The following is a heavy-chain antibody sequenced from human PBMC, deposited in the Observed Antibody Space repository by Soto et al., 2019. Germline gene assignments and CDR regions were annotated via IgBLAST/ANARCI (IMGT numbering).Heavy chain of an antibody. CDR1: GFSLSTTGVG. CDR2: IYWDDDK. J-gene: IGHJ5*02. CDR3: AHSLIGYYYDSSGSNWFDP. Sequence: QITLKESGPTLVKPTQTLTLTCTFSGFSLSTTGVGVGWIRQPPGKALEWLALIYWDDDKRYSPSLNSRLTITKDTSKNQVVLTMTTMDPVDTATYSCAHSLIGYYYDSSGSNWFDPWGRGTLVTVSS. D-gene: IGHD3-22*01. V-gene: IGHV2-5*02.